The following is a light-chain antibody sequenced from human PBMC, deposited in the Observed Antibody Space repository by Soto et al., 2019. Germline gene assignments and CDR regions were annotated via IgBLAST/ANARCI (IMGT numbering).Light chain of an antibody. CDR1: QSLLQSNGYNY. CDR3: MQTLQTPLT. CDR2: LGS. Sequence: DIVMTQSPLSLPVTPGEPASISCRSSQSLLQSNGYNYLDWYLQKPGQSPQLLIYLGSNRASGVPDRISGSGSGTDFTLKISRVEAEDVGIHYCMQTLQTPLTFGQGTKVEIK. V-gene: IGKV2-28*01. J-gene: IGKJ1*01.